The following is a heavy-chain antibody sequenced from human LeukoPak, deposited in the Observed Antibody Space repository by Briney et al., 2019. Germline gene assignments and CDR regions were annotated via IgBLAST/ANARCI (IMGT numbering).Heavy chain of an antibody. D-gene: IGHD6-6*01. CDR2: IWYGGSNK. V-gene: IGHV3-30*02. Sequence: GGSLRLSCAASGFTFSSYGMHWVRQAPGKGQEWVAVIWYGGSNKYYADSVKGRFTISRDNSKNTLYLQMNSLRAEDTAVYYCAKDIEYSSPSGAFDIWGQGTMVTVSS. CDR3: AKDIEYSSPSGAFDI. J-gene: IGHJ3*02. CDR1: GFTFSSYG.